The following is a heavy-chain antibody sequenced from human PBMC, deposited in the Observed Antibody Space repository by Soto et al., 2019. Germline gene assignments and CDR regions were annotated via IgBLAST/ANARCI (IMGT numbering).Heavy chain of an antibody. CDR3: ARIMGQKYSGYVLLN. Sequence: QVTLKESGPVLMKPTETLTLTCTVSGFSLSNARMGVSWIRQPPGKALEWLAHIFSNDEKSYSTSLKSRLTISKDTSKSQVVLTMTNMDPVDTATYYCARIMGQKYSGYVLLNWGQGTLVTVSS. CDR1: GFSLSNARMG. CDR2: IFSNDEK. J-gene: IGHJ4*02. V-gene: IGHV2-26*01. D-gene: IGHD5-12*01.